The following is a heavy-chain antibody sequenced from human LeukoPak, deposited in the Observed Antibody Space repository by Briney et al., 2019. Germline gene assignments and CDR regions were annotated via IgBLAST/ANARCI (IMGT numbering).Heavy chain of an antibody. J-gene: IGHJ6*02. V-gene: IGHV3-74*01. CDR1: GFTFSSYW. D-gene: IGHD3-10*01. CDR3: ARGLERELPTSYYYYGMDV. CDR2: INSDGSST. Sequence: GGSLRLSCAASGFTFSSYWMHWVRQAPGKGLVWVSRINSDGSSTSYADSVKGRFTIPRDNAKNTLYLQMNSLRAEDTAVYYCARGLERELPTSYYYYGMDVWGQGTTVTVSS.